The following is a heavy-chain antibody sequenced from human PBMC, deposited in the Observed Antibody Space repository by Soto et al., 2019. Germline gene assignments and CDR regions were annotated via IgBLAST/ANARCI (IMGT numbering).Heavy chain of an antibody. J-gene: IGHJ6*02. V-gene: IGHV3-13*05. CDR3: ARTDRDFYGLDV. CDR2: ISAAGDP. CDR1: GFTFRNYA. Sequence: EVQLVESGGGLVQPGGSLRLSCEASGFTFRNYAMHWVRQGTGKGLEWVSGISAAGDPDYADSVEGRFTISRENARNSFFLQMTSLTVGDTAVYYCARTDRDFYGLDVWGQGTTVIVSS.